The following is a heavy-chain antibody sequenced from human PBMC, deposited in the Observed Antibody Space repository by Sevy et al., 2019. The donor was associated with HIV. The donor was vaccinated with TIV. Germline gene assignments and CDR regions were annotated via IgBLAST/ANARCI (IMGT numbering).Heavy chain of an antibody. D-gene: IGHD3-3*01. CDR2: IDPKSGGT. V-gene: IGHV1-2*02. CDR3: AREFYDSWSGPIDFFYGMDV. Sequence: ASVKVSCKASGYTFTDYYTHWVRQAPGQGLEWMGWIDPKSGGTKYAQKFKGRITMTRDTSCSTAYLELSRLRSDDTAVYLCAREFYDSWSGPIDFFYGMDVWGQGTTVTVSS. J-gene: IGHJ6*02. CDR1: GYTFTDYY.